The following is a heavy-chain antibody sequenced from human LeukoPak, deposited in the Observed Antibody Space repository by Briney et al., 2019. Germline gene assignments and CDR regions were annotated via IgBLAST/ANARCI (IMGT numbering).Heavy chain of an antibody. J-gene: IGHJ4*02. CDR1: GYTLTGLS. D-gene: IGHD1-26*01. CDR2: FDPEDGET. V-gene: IGHV1-24*01. Sequence: ASVKVSCTVSGYTLTGLSMHWVRQAPGKGLEWMGGFDPEDGETIYAQKFQGRVTMTEDTSTDTAYMELSSLRSEDTAVYYCAILPIRVGATFLLAFDYWGQGTLVTVSS. CDR3: AILPIRVGATFLLAFDY.